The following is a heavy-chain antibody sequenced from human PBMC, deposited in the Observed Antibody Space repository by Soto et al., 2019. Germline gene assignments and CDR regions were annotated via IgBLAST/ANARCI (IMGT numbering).Heavy chain of an antibody. J-gene: IGHJ4*02. Sequence: QVQLQESGPGLVKPSQTLSLTCTVSGGSISSGDYYWSWIRQPPGKGLEWIGYIYYSGSTYYNPSLISPVTISVDPSKNLYSLKLSLVTGADAAVYYWAMNRSSGYYGGGYYFDYWGLGTLVTVSS. CDR3: AMNRSSGYYGGGYYFDY. V-gene: IGHV4-30-4*01. CDR2: IYYSGST. D-gene: IGHD3-22*01. CDR1: GGSISSGDYY.